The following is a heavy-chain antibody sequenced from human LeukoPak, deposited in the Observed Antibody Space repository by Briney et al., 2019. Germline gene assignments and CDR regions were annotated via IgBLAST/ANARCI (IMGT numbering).Heavy chain of an antibody. CDR2: IYYSGST. J-gene: IGHJ4*02. CDR1: GGSISSYY. V-gene: IGHV4-59*01. D-gene: IGHD3-22*01. CDR3: ARDDDSSGYGLGTLGY. Sequence: SETLTLTCTVSGGSISSYYWSWIRQPPGKGLEWIGYIYYSGSTNYNPSLKSRVTISVDTSKNQFSLKLSSVTAADTAVYYCARDDDSSGYGLGTLGYWGQGTLVTVSS.